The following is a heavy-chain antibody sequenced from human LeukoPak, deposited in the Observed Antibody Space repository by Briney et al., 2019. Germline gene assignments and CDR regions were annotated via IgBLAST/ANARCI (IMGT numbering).Heavy chain of an antibody. J-gene: IGHJ3*01. V-gene: IGHV3-15*01. CDR3: TTWDGVD. CDR2: IKSKSDGGTT. D-gene: IGHD1-26*01. Sequence: GGSLRLSCAASGFTFSNALMTWVRQAPGKGLEWLGHIKSKSDGGTTDCTAPFKGRLTISRDDSRNTLYLQMNSLKTEDTAVYYCTTWDGVDWGQGTMVTVSS. CDR1: GFTFSNAL.